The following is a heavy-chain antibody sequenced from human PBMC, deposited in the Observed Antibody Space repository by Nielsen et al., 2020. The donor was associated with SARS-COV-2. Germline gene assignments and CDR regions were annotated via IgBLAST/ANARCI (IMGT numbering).Heavy chain of an antibody. CDR2: IYSGGST. J-gene: IGHJ4*02. CDR1: GFTFSDYY. CDR3: ARDAGGDSSSWYEEI. D-gene: IGHD6-13*01. V-gene: IGHV3-66*02. Sequence: GGSLRLSCAASGFTFSDYYMSWVRQAPGKGLEWVSVIYSGGSTYYADSVKGRFTISRDNSKNTLYLQMNSLRAEDTAVYYCARDAGGDSSSWYEEIWGQGTLVTVSS.